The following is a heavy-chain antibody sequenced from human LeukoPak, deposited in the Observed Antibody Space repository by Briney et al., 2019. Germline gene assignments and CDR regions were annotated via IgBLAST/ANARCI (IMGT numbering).Heavy chain of an antibody. CDR2: ISSDGGTT. D-gene: IGHD5-24*01. CDR3: ARDGIATNDY. V-gene: IGHV3-64*01. CDR1: GFTFRSYA. Sequence: GGSLRLSCAASGFTFRSYAMQWVRQAPEKRPEYVSGISSDGGTTYYANSVKGRFTISRDNSKNTLYLQMGSLRAEDMAVYYCARDGIATNDYWGRGTLVTVSS. J-gene: IGHJ4*02.